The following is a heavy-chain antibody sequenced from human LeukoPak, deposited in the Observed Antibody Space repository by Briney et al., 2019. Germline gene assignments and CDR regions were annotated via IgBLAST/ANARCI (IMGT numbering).Heavy chain of an antibody. J-gene: IGHJ3*02. CDR2: IYTSGST. Sequence: SETLSLTCTGSGRSISSYYGSWIRQPAGKGLEWIGRIYTSGSTNYNPSLKSRVTMSVDTSKNQFSLKLSSVTAADTAVYYCATSEGAYTYDVAFDIWGHGTVVTVSS. D-gene: IGHD5-18*01. CDR3: ATSEGAYTYDVAFDI. CDR1: GRSISSYY. V-gene: IGHV4-4*07.